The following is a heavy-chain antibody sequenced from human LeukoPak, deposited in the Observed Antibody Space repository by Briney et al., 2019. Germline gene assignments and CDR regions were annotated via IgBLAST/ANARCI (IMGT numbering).Heavy chain of an antibody. Sequence: ASVKVSCKASGYTFTGYYIHWMRQAPGQGLEWMGWINPNSDYTFYAQKFQGRVTLTRDTSISTVYMELTTLTSDDTALYYCAVAPGDYWGQGTLVSVSA. V-gene: IGHV1-2*02. CDR2: INPNSDYT. J-gene: IGHJ4*02. CDR3: AVAPGDY. CDR1: GYTFTGYY. D-gene: IGHD2-21*01.